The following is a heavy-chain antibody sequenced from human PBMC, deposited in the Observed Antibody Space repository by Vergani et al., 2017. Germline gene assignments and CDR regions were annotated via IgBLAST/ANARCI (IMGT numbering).Heavy chain of an antibody. CDR3: ARLSYDTTPYLQGGYDC. D-gene: IGHD3-22*01. V-gene: IGHV3-21*04. CDR1: GFTFSSYS. J-gene: IGHJ4*02. CDR2: ISSSSSYI. Sequence: EVQLVESGGGLVKPGGSLRLSCAASGFTFSSYSMNWVRQAPGKGLEWGSSISSSSSYIYYADSVKGRFTISRDNSKNMLYLQMNSLRAEDTAVYYCARLSYDTTPYLQGGYDCWGQGTLVSVSS.